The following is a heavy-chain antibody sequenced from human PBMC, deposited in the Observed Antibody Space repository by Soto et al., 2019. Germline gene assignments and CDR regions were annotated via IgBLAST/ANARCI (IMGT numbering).Heavy chain of an antibody. CDR2: IYRGGDT. CDR1: GLTVSDNY. V-gene: IGHV3-66*01. Sequence: EVQLEESGGGLVQPGGSLRLSCAASGLTVSDNYIRWVRHAPGKGLEWVSVIYRGGDTYYADSVKGRFTISRDNSKNTVYLQMNSLRDEDTAVYYCASCHWNGPNDYWGQSTLVTVSS. J-gene: IGHJ4*02. CDR3: ASCHWNGPNDY. D-gene: IGHD1-1*01.